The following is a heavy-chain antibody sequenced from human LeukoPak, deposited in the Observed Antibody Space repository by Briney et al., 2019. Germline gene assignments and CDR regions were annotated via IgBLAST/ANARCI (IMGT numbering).Heavy chain of an antibody. CDR1: GGSFSGYY. CDR3: ARGQRYGSGSYYNPYYYYYMDV. CDR2: INHSGST. D-gene: IGHD3-10*01. Sequence: SETLSLTCAVYGGSFSGYYWSWIRQPPGKGLEWIGEINHSGSTNYNPSLKSRVTISVDTSKNQFSLKLSSVTAADTAVYYCARGQRYGSGSYYNPYYYYYMDVWGKGTTVTVSS. V-gene: IGHV4-34*01. J-gene: IGHJ6*03.